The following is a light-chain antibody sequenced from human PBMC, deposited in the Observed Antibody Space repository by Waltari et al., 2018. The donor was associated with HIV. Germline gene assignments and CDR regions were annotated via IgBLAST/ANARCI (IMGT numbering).Light chain of an antibody. CDR1: NSNIGAGYD. V-gene: IGLV1-40*01. CDR2: GHT. Sequence: SVLTQPPSVSGAPGQRVTISCTGTNSNIGAGYDVHWYQQLPGTAPKLLIYGHTNRPSGVPDRFSGSKSGTSASLAITGLQAEDEADYYCQSYDGSLGGYVFGTGTAVTVL. J-gene: IGLJ1*01. CDR3: QSYDGSLGGYV.